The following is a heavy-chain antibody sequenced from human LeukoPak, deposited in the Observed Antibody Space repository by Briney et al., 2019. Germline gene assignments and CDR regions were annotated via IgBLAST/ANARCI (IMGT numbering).Heavy chain of an antibody. J-gene: IGHJ6*03. CDR3: AGGLNQLLFYYYYYMDV. V-gene: IGHV4-59*01. CDR2: IYYSGST. D-gene: IGHD2-2*01. CDR1: GGSISSYY. Sequence: SETLSLTCTVSGGSISSYYWSWIRQPPGKGLEWIGYIYYSGSTNYNPSLKSRVTISVDTSKNQFSLKLNSVTAADTAVYYCAGGLNQLLFYYYYYMDVWGKGTTVTISS.